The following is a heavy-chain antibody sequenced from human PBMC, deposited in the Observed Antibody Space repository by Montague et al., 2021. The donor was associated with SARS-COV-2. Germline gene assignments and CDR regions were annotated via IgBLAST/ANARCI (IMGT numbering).Heavy chain of an antibody. V-gene: IGHV4-59*01. Sequence: SETLSLTCTVSSGSISGYHWNWIRQPPGKGLEWIGHIDYSESTNYNASLKSRVTISVDTSKNQVSLRLNSVTAADTAIYYCTRGDGSDDWRYCFDWWGQGALVTVSS. CDR3: TRGDGSDDWRYCFDW. CDR2: IDYSEST. CDR1: SGSISGYH. D-gene: IGHD2-21*01. J-gene: IGHJ4*02.